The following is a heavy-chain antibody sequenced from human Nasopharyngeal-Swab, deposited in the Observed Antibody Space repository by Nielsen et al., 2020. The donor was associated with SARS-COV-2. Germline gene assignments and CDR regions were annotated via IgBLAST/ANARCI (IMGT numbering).Heavy chain of an antibody. Sequence: ASVKVSCKASGYTFTGYGMSWVRQAPGRGLEWMGWIRMYNGKTRHAQKFQGRVTMSTDTSTNTAHMELKSLTSDDTAVYFCARDRSLLPAANDALDVWGQGTTVTISS. CDR3: ARDRSLLPAANDALDV. V-gene: IGHV1-18*01. CDR2: IRMYNGKT. J-gene: IGHJ3*01. CDR1: GYTFTGYG. D-gene: IGHD6-13*01.